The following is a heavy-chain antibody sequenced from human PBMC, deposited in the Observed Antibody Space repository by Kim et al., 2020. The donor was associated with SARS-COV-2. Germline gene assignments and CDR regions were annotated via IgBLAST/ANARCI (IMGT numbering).Heavy chain of an antibody. CDR3: ARGTFQQGFDP. Sequence: GGSLRLSCEASGFTFSNYWMNWVRQGPGKGLVWVSRINSDGGDTHYADPVKGRFTISRDNAENTLHLQLNSLGVEDTAIYYCARGTFQQGFDPWGQGTLVTVSS. CDR2: INSDGGDT. V-gene: IGHV3-74*01. CDR1: GFTFSNYW. J-gene: IGHJ5*02.